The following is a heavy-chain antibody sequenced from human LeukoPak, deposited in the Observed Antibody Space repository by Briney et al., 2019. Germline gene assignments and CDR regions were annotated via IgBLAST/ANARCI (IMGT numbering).Heavy chain of an antibody. V-gene: IGHV4-39*01. J-gene: IGHJ6*02. CDR2: IYYSGST. CDR1: GGSISSSSYY. Sequence: SETLPLTCTVSGGSISSSSYYWGWIRQPPGKGLEWIGSIYYSGSTYYNPSLKSRVTISVDTSKNQFSLKLSSVTAADTAVYYCARLDRHYYYYGMDVWGQGTTVTVSS. CDR3: ARLDRHYYYYGMDV.